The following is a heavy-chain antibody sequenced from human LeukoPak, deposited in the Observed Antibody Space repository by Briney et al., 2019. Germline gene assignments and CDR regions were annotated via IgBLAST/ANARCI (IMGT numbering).Heavy chain of an antibody. J-gene: IGHJ4*02. CDR2: IYYSGST. CDR3: ARLPYPYDSSGSPPLDY. Sequence: SSETLSLTCTVSGGSISSSNYYWGWIRQPPGKGLEWIGSIYYSGSTYYNPSLKSRVTISVDTSKNQFSLKLSSVTAADTAVYYRARLPYPYDSSGSPPLDYWGQGTLVTVSS. CDR1: GGSISSSNYY. D-gene: IGHD3-22*01. V-gene: IGHV4-39*01.